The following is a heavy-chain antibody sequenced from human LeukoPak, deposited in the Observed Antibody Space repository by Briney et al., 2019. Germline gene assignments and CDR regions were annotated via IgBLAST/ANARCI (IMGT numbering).Heavy chain of an antibody. V-gene: IGHV3-11*01. CDR1: GFTFSDYY. D-gene: IGHD3-3*01. Sequence: GGSLRLSCAASGFTFSDYYMSWIRQASGKGLEWVSYISSSGSTIYYADSVKGRFTISRDNAKNSLYLQMNSLRAEDTAVYYCASTQRYYDFWSGYYNWNYYGMDVWGQGTTVTVSS. CDR3: ASTQRYYDFWSGYYNWNYYGMDV. CDR2: ISSSGSTI. J-gene: IGHJ6*02.